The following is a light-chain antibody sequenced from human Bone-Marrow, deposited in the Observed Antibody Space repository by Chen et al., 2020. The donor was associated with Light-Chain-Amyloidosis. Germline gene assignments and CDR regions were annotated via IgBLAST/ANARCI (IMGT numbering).Light chain of an antibody. CDR2: GAS. CDR3: LQDYNYPRT. J-gene: IGKJ1*01. V-gene: IGKV1-6*01. Sequence: AIQMTQSPSSLSASVGDRVIITCRASQDIRNDVTWYQQKPGKAPKLLIYGASRLQSGVPSRFSGSGSGTDFTLTRSRLQPEDFATYYCLQDYNYPRTFGQWTKVEIK. CDR1: QDIRND.